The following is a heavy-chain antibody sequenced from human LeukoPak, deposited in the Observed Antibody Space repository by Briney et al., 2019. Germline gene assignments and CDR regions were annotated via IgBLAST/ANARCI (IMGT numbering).Heavy chain of an antibody. CDR1: GGSNSTYY. V-gene: IGHV4-59*12. J-gene: IGHJ6*02. CDR3: ARDSPPV. CDR2: IYYSGST. Sequence: SETLSLTCTVSGGSNSTYYGNWIRQAPGKGLEWIGYIYYSGSTNYNPSLKSRVTMSVDTSRNQFSLKLSSVTAADTAVYYCARDSPPVWGQGTTVTVSS.